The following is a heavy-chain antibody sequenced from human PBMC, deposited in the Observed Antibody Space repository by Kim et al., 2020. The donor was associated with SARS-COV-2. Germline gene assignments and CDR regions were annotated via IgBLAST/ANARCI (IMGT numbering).Heavy chain of an antibody. Sequence: SETLSLTCTVSGGSISSSSFYWGWIRQPPGKGLDWIGSIYYSGSTYYNPSLKSRVTISVDTSKYQSSLKLSSVTAADTSEYYCARGGLSLPTITMIVVVINLVWFDTWGQGTLVTVSS. V-gene: IGHV4-39*01. CDR3: ARGGLSLPTITMIVVVINLVWFDT. J-gene: IGHJ5*02. CDR2: IYYSGST. CDR1: GGSISSSSFY. D-gene: IGHD3-22*01.